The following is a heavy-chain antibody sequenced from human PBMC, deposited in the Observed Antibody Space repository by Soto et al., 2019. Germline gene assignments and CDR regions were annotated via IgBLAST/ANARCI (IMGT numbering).Heavy chain of an antibody. Sequence: PSETLSLTCTVSGGSISSGDYYWRWIRQPPGKGLEWIGYIYYSGSTYYNPSLKSRVTISVDTSKNQFSLKLSSVTAADTAVYYCARVSSGSYKYYFDYWGQGTLVTVSS. V-gene: IGHV4-30-4*01. J-gene: IGHJ4*02. D-gene: IGHD1-26*01. CDR1: GGSISSGDYY. CDR3: ARVSSGSYKYYFDY. CDR2: IYYSGST.